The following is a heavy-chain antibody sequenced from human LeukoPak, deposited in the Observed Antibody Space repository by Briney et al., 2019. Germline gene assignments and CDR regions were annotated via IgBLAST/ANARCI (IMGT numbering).Heavy chain of an antibody. Sequence: GGSLRLSCAASGFTFSSHWMSWVRQAPGKGLEWVSVIYSGGSTYYADSVKGRFTISRDNPKNTLYLQMNSLRAEDTAVYYCARAGYDSSGYYSTSPARLFDYWGQGTLVTVSS. V-gene: IGHV3-53*01. CDR3: ARAGYDSSGYYSTSPARLFDY. CDR1: GFTFSSHW. D-gene: IGHD3-22*01. CDR2: IYSGGST. J-gene: IGHJ4*02.